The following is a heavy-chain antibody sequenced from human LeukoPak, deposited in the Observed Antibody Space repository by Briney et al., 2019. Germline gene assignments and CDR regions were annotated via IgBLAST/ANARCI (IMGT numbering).Heavy chain of an antibody. J-gene: IGHJ4*02. CDR1: GGSFSGYY. CDR2: INHSGST. Sequence: SETLSLTCAVYGGSFSGYYWSWIRQPPGKGLEWIGEINHSGSTNYNPSLKSRVTISVDTSKNQFSLKLSSVTAADTAVYYCARDQKYCSSTSCYADYWGQGTLVTVSS. CDR3: ARDQKYCSSTSCYADY. V-gene: IGHV4-34*01. D-gene: IGHD2-2*01.